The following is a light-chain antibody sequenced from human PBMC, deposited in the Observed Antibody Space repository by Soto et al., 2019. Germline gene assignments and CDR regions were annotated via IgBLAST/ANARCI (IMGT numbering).Light chain of an antibody. J-gene: IGKJ5*01. Sequence: DIQMTQSPSSLSASVGDRVTITCRASQGISNYLAWYQQKPGKVPKFLIYAASILQSGVPTRFSGSGSGTDFTLTISSLQPEDFAIYYCQQTYTTPEITFGQGTRLEIK. CDR2: AAS. CDR1: QGISNY. V-gene: IGKV1-27*01. CDR3: QQTYTTPEIT.